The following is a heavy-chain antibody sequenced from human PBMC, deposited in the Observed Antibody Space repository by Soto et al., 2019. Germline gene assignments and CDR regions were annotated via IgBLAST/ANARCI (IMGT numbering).Heavy chain of an antibody. CDR1: GGSFSGYY. CDR2: INHSGST. Sequence: QVQLQQWGAGLLKPSETLSLTCAVYGGSFSGYYWSWIRQPPGKGLEWIGEINHSGSTNYNPSLKSRVTISVDTSKNQFFLKLSSVTAADTAVYYCARSPKGEYYYDSSGYIDYWGQGTLVTVSS. V-gene: IGHV4-34*01. J-gene: IGHJ4*02. CDR3: ARSPKGEYYYDSSGYIDY. D-gene: IGHD3-22*01.